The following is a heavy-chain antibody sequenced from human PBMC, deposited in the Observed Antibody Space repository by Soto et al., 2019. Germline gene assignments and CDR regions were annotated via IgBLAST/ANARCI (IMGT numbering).Heavy chain of an antibody. J-gene: IGHJ6*02. CDR2: LIPIFGTT. Sequence: QVQLVQSGTEVKKPGSSVKVSCMASGGTFRSNAISWVRQAPGQGLEWVGGLIPIFGTTNYAQKFKGRVTITADESASTAYMELSSRRADYTAVYYCASLPSFYYGSGYGMDVWGQGTTVPVSS. D-gene: IGHD3-10*01. CDR3: ASLPSFYYGSGYGMDV. CDR1: GGTFRSNA. V-gene: IGHV1-69*01.